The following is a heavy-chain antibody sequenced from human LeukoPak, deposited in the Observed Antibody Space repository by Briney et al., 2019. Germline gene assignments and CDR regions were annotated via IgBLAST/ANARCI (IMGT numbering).Heavy chain of an antibody. V-gene: IGHV1-8*01. D-gene: IGHD3-3*01. Sequence: ASVKVSCKASGYTFTSYVINWVRQATGQGLEWMGWMNPNSGNTGYAQKFQGRVTMTRNTSISTAYMELSSLRSEDTAVYYCARGYDFWSGYHQDGMDVWGQGTTVTVSS. CDR3: ARGYDFWSGYHQDGMDV. CDR1: GYTFTSYV. J-gene: IGHJ6*02. CDR2: MNPNSGNT.